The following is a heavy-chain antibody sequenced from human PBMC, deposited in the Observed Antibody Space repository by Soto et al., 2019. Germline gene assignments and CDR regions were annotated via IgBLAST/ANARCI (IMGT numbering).Heavy chain of an antibody. CDR2: ISYDGSNK. CDR3: AKDGIH. CDR1: GFTFSNYG. Sequence: GSLRLSCAASGFTFSNYGMHWVRQAPGQGLEWVAVISYDGSNKYYADSVKGRFTISRDNSKNTLYLQMNSLRAEDTAVYYCAKDGIHWGQGTLVTVSS. J-gene: IGHJ4*02. D-gene: IGHD1-26*01. V-gene: IGHV3-30*18.